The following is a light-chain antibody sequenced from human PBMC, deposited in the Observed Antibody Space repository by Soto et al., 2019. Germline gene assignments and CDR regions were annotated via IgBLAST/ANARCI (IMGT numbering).Light chain of an antibody. CDR3: QVWDSSNYV. V-gene: IGLV3-9*01. J-gene: IGLJ1*01. CDR2: RDS. CDR1: NIGSKN. Sequence: SYELTQPLSVSVALGQTARITCGGNNIGSKNVHWYQQKPGQAPVLVIYRDSNRPSGIPERYSGSNSGNTATLTISRAQAGDEADYYCQVWDSSNYVFGTGTKVTV.